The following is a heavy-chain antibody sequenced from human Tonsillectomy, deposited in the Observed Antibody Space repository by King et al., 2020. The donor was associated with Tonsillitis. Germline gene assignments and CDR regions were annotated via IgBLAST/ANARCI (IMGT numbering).Heavy chain of an antibody. Sequence: VQLVESGAEVKKPGASVKVSCTASGYTFTSYYMHWVRQAPGQGLEWMGIINPSGGSTSYAQKFQGRVTMTRDTSTSTVYMELSSLRSEDTAVYYCARRYYDILTGYYRADYWGQGTLVTVSS. CDR1: GYTFTSYY. CDR2: INPSGGST. J-gene: IGHJ4*02. V-gene: IGHV1-46*01. D-gene: IGHD3-9*01. CDR3: ARRYYDILTGYYRADY.